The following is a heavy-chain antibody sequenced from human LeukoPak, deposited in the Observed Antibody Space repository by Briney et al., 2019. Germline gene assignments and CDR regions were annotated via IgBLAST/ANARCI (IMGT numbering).Heavy chain of an antibody. CDR1: GFIFSSYA. CDR3: AKDLRMVRGVIGDRTPRRDTFGY. CDR2: ISSSSSTI. J-gene: IGHJ4*02. Sequence: RPGGSLRLSCAASGFIFSSYAMHWVRQAPGKGLEWVSYISSSSSTIYYADSVKGRFTISRDNSKNTLYLQMNSLRAEDTAVYYCAKDLRMVRGVIGDRTPRRDTFGYWGQGTLVTVSS. D-gene: IGHD3-10*01. V-gene: IGHV3-48*01.